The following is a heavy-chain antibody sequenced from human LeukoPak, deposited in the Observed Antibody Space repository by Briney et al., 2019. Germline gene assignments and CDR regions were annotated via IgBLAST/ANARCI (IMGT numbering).Heavy chain of an antibody. CDR3: ARGVLTGIDYMDV. J-gene: IGHJ6*03. V-gene: IGHV3-7*01. D-gene: IGHD1-20*01. CDR2: IKEDGSEE. Sequence: GGSLRLSCAASGFTFSSYWMIWFRQAPGKGLEWVANIKEDGSEEYYVDSVKGRFTISRDNAKNSLYLQMKTVRAEDTALYYCARGVLTGIDYMDVWGKGTTVTVSS. CDR1: GFTFSSYW.